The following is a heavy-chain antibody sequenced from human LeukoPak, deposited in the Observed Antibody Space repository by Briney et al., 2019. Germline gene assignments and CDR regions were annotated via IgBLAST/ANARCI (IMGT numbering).Heavy chain of an antibody. V-gene: IGHV3-48*03. Sequence: GGYLRLSCAASGFTFSSYEINWVRQAPGKGLEWVSYISSSGSTIYYADSVRGRFTISRDNAKNSLYLQMNSLRAEDTAVYYCAREVSGYDFGYWGQGTLVTVSS. CDR2: ISSSGSTI. CDR3: AREVSGYDFGY. CDR1: GFTFSSYE. J-gene: IGHJ4*02. D-gene: IGHD5-12*01.